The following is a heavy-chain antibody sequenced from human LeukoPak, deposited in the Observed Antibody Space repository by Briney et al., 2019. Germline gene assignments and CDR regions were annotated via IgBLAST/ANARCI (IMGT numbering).Heavy chain of an antibody. CDR1: GYIFTSYN. J-gene: IGHJ6*03. V-gene: IGHV1-46*01. CDR2: INPSGGST. Sequence: ASVKVSCKASGYIFTSYNMNWVRQAPGQGLEWMGIINPSGGSTSYAQKFQGRVTMTRDMSTSTVYMELSSLRSEDTAVYYCARATGELYYYMDVWGKGTTVTVSS. D-gene: IGHD1-26*01. CDR3: ARATGELYYYMDV.